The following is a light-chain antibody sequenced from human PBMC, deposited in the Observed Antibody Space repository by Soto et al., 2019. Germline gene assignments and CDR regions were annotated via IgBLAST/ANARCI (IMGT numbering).Light chain of an antibody. CDR1: QSVSSY. CDR3: QQRSNWPQLT. Sequence: EIVLTQSPATLSLSPGERATLSCRASQSVSSYLAWYQQKPGQAPRLLIYDASSRATGIPARFSGSGSGTDFTLTISSLEPEDFAVYYCQQRSNWPQLTFGGGTKV. V-gene: IGKV3-11*01. CDR2: DAS. J-gene: IGKJ4*01.